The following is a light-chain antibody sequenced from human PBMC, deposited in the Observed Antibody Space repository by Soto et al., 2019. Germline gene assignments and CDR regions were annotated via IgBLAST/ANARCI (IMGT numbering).Light chain of an antibody. V-gene: IGKV3-20*01. CDR2: GAS. CDR1: QSVSGSY. Sequence: IVLTQSPGTLSLSLGERATLSCRASQSVSGSYLAWYQQKPGQAPRLLIYGASSRATGIPDRFSGSDSGTDFTLTISRLEPEDFAVYYCQQYGISPRTFGQGTKVDIK. J-gene: IGKJ1*01. CDR3: QQYGISPRT.